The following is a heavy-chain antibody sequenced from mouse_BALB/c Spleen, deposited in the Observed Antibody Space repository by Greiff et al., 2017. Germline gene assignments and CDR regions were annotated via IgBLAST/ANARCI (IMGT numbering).Heavy chain of an antibody. CDR1: GFTFSSYA. CDR3: AREGNYFDY. J-gene: IGHJ2*01. CDR2: ISSGGST. V-gene: IGHV5-6-5*01. Sequence: EVKVVESGGGLVKPGGSLKLSCAASGFTFSSYAMSWVRQTPEKRLEWVASISSGGSTYYPDSVKGRFTISRDNARNILYLQMSSLRSEDTAMYYCAREGNYFDYWGQGTTLTVSS.